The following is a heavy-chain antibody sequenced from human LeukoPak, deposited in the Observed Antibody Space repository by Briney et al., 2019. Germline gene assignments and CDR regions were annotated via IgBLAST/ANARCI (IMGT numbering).Heavy chain of an antibody. CDR1: GGSLSGYY. Sequence: SETLSLTCAAYGGSLSGYYWSWIRQPPGKGLEWIGEINHSGSTNYNPSLKSRVTISVDTSKNQFSLKLSSVTAADTAVYYCARGDDDWFDPWGQGTLVTVSS. V-gene: IGHV4-34*01. D-gene: IGHD3-16*01. CDR3: ARGDDDWFDP. CDR2: INHSGST. J-gene: IGHJ5*02.